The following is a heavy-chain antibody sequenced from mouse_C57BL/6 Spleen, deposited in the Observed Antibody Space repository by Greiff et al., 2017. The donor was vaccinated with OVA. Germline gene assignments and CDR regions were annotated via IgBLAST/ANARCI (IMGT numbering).Heavy chain of an antibody. CDR1: GYTFTSYW. Sequence: VKLQQPGAELVMPGASVKLSCKASGYTFTSYWMHWVKQRPGQGLEWIGEIDPSDSYTNYNQKFKGKSTLTVDKSSSTAYMQLSSLTSEDSAVYYCARRRYGNGYFDVWGTGTTVTLSS. J-gene: IGHJ1*03. V-gene: IGHV1-69*01. CDR2: IDPSDSYT. D-gene: IGHD2-10*02. CDR3: ARRRYGNGYFDV.